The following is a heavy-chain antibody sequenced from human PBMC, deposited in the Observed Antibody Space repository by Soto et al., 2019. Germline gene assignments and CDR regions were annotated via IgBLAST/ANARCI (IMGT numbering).Heavy chain of an antibody. V-gene: IGHV4-59*01. J-gene: IGHJ4*02. CDR2: IFYSGTT. D-gene: IGHD5-18*01. Sequence: PSQTLSLTCTVSGGSSNTYYWSWIRQPPGKGLEWVGYIFYSGTTNYNPSLRSRVTISVDTSKNQFSLKLNSVTAADTAMYYCARGGYSYGAQYYFDYWGQGTLVTV. CDR1: GGSSNTYY. CDR3: ARGGYSYGAQYYFDY.